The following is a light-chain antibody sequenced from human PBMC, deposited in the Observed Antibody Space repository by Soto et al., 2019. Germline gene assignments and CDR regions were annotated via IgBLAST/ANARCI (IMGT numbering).Light chain of an antibody. CDR3: QQYGNSPPDT. V-gene: IGKV3-20*01. CDR1: QSVSSSY. J-gene: IGKJ2*01. CDR2: GAS. Sequence: ETVLTQSPGTQSLSPGERATLSCRASQSVSSSYLAWYQQKPGQAPRLLIYGASRRATGIPDRFSGSGSGTDFTLTVSRLEPEDFAVYYCQQYGNSPPDTFGQGTKLEIK.